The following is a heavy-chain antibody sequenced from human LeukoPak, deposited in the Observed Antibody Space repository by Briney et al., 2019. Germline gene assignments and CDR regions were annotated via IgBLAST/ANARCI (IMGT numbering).Heavy chain of an antibody. CDR2: ISYDGSNK. V-gene: IGHV3-30*04. D-gene: IGHD3-10*01. CDR3: ARRRMVRGVIHWFDP. J-gene: IGHJ5*02. CDR1: GFTFSSYA. Sequence: GRSLRLSCAASGFTFSSYAMHWVRQAPGKGLEWVAVISYDGSNKYYADSAKGRFTISRDNSKNTLYLQMNSLRAEDTAVYYCARRRMVRGVIHWFDPWGQGTLVTVSS.